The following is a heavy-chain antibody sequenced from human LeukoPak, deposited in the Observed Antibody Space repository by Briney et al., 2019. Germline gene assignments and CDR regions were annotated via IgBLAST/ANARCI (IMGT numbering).Heavy chain of an antibody. J-gene: IGHJ4*02. V-gene: IGHV1-69*05. Sequence: SVKVSCKASGGAFSSYAISWVRQAPGQGLEWMGRIIPIFGTANYAQKFQGRVAITTDESTSTAYMELSSLRSEDTAVYYCASFDSSGYSGYWGQGTLVTVSS. D-gene: IGHD3-22*01. CDR2: IIPIFGTA. CDR3: ASFDSSGYSGY. CDR1: GGAFSSYA.